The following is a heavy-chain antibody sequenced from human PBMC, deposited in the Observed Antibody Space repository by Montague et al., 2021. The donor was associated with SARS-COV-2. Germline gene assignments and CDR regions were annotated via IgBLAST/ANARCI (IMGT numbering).Heavy chain of an antibody. V-gene: IGHV3-30*18. D-gene: IGHD3-10*01. CDR1: GFTFSSYD. CDR2: ISYDGSNK. CDR3: AKDVGSRNFFDY. J-gene: IGHJ4*02. Sequence: SLRLSCAASGFTFSSYDMHWVRQAPGKGLEWVAVISYDGSNKYYADSVKGRFTTSRDNSKNTLYLQMNSLRAEDTAVYYCAKDVGSRNFFDYWGQGTLVTVSS.